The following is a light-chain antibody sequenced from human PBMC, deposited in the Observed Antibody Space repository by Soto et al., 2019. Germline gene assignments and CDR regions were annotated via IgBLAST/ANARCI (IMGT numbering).Light chain of an antibody. V-gene: IGLV2-8*01. Sequence: QSALTQPPSASGSPGQSVTISCTGTSRDVGAYNYVSWYQQHPGKAPKLIIYEVSQRPSGVPDRFSGSKSGNTASLTVSGLRAEDEADYFCSSYAGSNNLRYVFGTATKVTVL. CDR1: SRDVGAYNY. J-gene: IGLJ1*01. CDR2: EVS. CDR3: SSYAGSNNLRYV.